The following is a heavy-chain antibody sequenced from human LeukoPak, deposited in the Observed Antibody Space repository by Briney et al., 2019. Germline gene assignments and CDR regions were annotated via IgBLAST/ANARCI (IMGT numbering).Heavy chain of an antibody. CDR2: IKKDGSQT. D-gene: IGHD6-19*01. Sequence: GGSLRLSCAASGFTFSSYWMIWVRQAPGKGLECVANIKKDGSQTYYVDSVKGRFTISRDNAKNLLYLQMNSLRAEDTAVYFCAGGTGWIFDHWGQGTLVTVSS. CDR1: GFTFSSYW. V-gene: IGHV3-7*02. CDR3: AGGTGWIFDH. J-gene: IGHJ4*02.